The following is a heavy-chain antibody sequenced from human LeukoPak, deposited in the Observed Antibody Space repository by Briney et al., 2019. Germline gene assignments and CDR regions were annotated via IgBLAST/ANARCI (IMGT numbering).Heavy chain of an antibody. V-gene: IGHV4-38-2*02. CDR3: ARVYYSSSYDYWYFDL. J-gene: IGHJ2*01. Sequence: SETLSLTCTVSGYSFSSGYYWGWIRQPPGKGLAWIGSIYHSGSTYYNPSLKSRVTISVDTSKNQFSLKLSSVTAADTAVYYCARVYYSSSYDYWYFDLWGRGTLVSVSS. CDR2: IYHSGST. D-gene: IGHD6-13*01. CDR1: GYSFSSGYY.